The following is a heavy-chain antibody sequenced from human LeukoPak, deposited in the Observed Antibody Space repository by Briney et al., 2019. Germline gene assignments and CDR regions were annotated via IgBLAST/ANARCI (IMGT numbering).Heavy chain of an antibody. V-gene: IGHV4-59*12. J-gene: IGHJ4*02. CDR3: AREGGDYGVGPGFDY. CDR2: IPDSGST. CDR1: GGSFSSYY. D-gene: IGHD4-17*01. Sequence: PAETLSLTCTVSGGSFSSYYWSWIRQPPGKGLEWIGYIPDSGSTNYNPSLKSRVTISVDKSKNQFSLKLSSVTAADTAVYYCAREGGDYGVGPGFDYWGQGTLVTVSS.